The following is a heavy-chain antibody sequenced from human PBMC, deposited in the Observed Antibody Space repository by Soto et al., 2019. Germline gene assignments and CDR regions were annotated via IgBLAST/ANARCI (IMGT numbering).Heavy chain of an antibody. Sequence: PGGSLRLSCGASGFTFSDYYMSWIRQAPGQGLEWVSYISTTSDYTNYADSVKGRFTISRDNAKKSLYLHMSSLRAEDSAVYYCARTSSYGSNDPNYFEYWGQGTLVTVSS. V-gene: IGHV3-11*03. J-gene: IGHJ4*02. CDR1: GFTFSDYY. CDR2: ISTTSDYT. D-gene: IGHD1-1*01. CDR3: ARTSSYGSNDPNYFEY.